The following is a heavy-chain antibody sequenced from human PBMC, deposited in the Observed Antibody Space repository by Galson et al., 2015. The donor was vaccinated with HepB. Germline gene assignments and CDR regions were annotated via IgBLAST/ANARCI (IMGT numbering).Heavy chain of an antibody. Sequence: SVKVSCKVSGYTLTELSMHWVRQAPGKGLEWMGGFDPEDGETIYAQKFQGRVTMTEDTSTDTAYMELSSLRSEDTAVYYCETVESGSYGLKPIDYWGQGTLVTVAS. J-gene: IGHJ4*02. CDR2: FDPEDGET. V-gene: IGHV1-24*01. D-gene: IGHD1-26*01. CDR1: GYTLTELS. CDR3: ETVESGSYGLKPIDY.